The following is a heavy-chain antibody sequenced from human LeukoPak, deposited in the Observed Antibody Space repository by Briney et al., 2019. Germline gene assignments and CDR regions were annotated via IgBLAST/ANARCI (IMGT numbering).Heavy chain of an antibody. V-gene: IGHV1-8*02. D-gene: IGHD3-9*01. CDR3: ARGGYPNYDILTGYYEDYYYYGMDV. CDR2: MNPNSGNT. Sequence: GASVKVSCKAFGYTFTSFYIHWVRQATGQGLEWMGWMNPNSGNTGYAQKFQGRVTMTRNTSISTAYMELSSLRSEDTAVYYCARGGYPNYDILTGYYEDYYYYGMDVWGQGTTVTVSS. CDR1: GYTFTSFY. J-gene: IGHJ6*02.